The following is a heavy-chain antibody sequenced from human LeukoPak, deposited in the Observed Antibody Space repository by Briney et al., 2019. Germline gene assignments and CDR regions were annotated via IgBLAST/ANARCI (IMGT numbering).Heavy chain of an antibody. CDR3: AKDRSGMGYYFDF. CDR2: ISYDGTNK. D-gene: IGHD1-26*01. J-gene: IGHJ4*02. V-gene: IGHV3-30*18. Sequence: GGSLRLSCAVSGFTFNTYGIHWVRQTPNKGLEWVALISYDGTNKYDADSVKGRFTISRDNSKNTLYLQMDSLRAEDTAVYYCAKDRSGMGYYFDFWGQGTLVTVSS. CDR1: GFTFNTYG.